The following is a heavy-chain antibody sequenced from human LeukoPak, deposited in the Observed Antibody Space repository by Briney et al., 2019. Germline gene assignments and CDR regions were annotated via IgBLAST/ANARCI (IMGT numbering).Heavy chain of an antibody. CDR2: ISYDGSNK. J-gene: IGHJ4*02. V-gene: IGHV3-30*18. CDR3: AKAGIVGATTVAGFDY. CDR1: GFTFSSYG. D-gene: IGHD1-26*01. Sequence: GRSLRLSCAASGFTFSSYGMHWVRQAPGKGLEWVAVISYDGSNKYYADSVKGRFTISRDNSKNTLYLQMNSLRAEDTAVYYCAKAGIVGATTVAGFDYWGQGTLVIVSS.